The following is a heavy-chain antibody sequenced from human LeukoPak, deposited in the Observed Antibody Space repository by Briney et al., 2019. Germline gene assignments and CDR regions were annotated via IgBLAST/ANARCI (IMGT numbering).Heavy chain of an antibody. Sequence: GGSLRLSCAASGFTFSNYDMYWVRQAPGKGLEWVAVIWYDGSDKQYTDSVKGRFTISRDNSKNTVYLQMNSLRVGDTAVYYCARRNGYHLDYWGQGILVTVSS. CDR1: GFTFSNYD. CDR3: ARRNGYHLDY. V-gene: IGHV3-33*08. CDR2: IWYDGSDK. J-gene: IGHJ4*02. D-gene: IGHD1-1*01.